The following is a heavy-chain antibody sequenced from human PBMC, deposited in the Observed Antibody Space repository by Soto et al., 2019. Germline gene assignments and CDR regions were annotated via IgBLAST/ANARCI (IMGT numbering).Heavy chain of an antibody. D-gene: IGHD5-12*01. Sequence: SETLSLTCTVSGGSISSYYWSWIRQSPGKGLERVAYISHTGTTAYNPSLKSRLTISLDTSKNQFSLKLTSVTAAATPVYDCVRGPPWMGAFDIWGQGTKVTV. CDR2: ISHTGTT. J-gene: IGHJ3*02. CDR3: VRGPPWMGAFDI. V-gene: IGHV4-59*01. CDR1: GGSISSYY.